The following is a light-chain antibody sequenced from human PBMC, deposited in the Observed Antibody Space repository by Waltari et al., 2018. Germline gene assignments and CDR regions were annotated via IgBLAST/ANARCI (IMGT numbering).Light chain of an antibody. CDR2: RDD. CDR3: AAWDDILTAWV. CDR1: ASTIASYN. V-gene: IGLV1-47*01. J-gene: IGLJ3*02. Sequence: QSGLTQSPSASVTPGQSVTISCSGGASTIASYNVYWYQQLPGTAPKLLIYRDDRRPSGVPARFSGSKAVTSASLTISGLRSEDAADYYCAAWDDILTAWVFGGGTKLTVL.